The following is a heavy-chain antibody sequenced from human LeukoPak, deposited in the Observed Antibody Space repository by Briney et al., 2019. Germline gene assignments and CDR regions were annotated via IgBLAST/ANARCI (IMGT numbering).Heavy chain of an antibody. CDR1: GASISSFY. V-gene: IGHV4-59*08. J-gene: IGHJ4*02. D-gene: IGHD1-26*01. CDR3: ATQGSGSRAAFDY. CDR2: IYYSGIT. Sequence: SETLSLTCTVSGASISSFYWSWIRQPPGKALEWIGYIYYSGITNYNPSLNSRVTISVDTSKNQFSLKLSSVTAADTAVYYCATQGSGSRAAFDYLGQGTLVTVSS.